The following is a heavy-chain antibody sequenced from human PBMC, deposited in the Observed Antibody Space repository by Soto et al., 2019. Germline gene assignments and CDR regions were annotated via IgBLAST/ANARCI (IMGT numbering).Heavy chain of an antibody. CDR3: AKDGAGTSFVPSYLDS. CDR2: ISWNGDSI. J-gene: IGHJ4*02. V-gene: IGHV3-9*01. Sequence: EVQVVESGGGLVQPGRSLRLSCAVSGFIFEDYAMHWVRQAPGKGLEWVSSISWNGDSIGYADSPKGRFTISRDNAKNSLYLQMNNLRPEDTALDYRAKDGAGTSFVPSYLDSWGQGTLVTVSS. D-gene: IGHD6-19*01. CDR1: GFIFEDYA.